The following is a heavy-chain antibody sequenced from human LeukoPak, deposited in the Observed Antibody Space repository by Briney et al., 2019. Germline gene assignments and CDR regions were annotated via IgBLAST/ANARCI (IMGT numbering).Heavy chain of an antibody. Sequence: SETLSLTCTVSGGSISSYYWSWIRQPPGKGLEWIGYIYYSGSTNYNPSPKSRVTISVDTSKNQFSPKLSSVTAADTAVYYCARWSGVVVVAATPWGFDPWGQGTLVTVSS. V-gene: IGHV4-59*01. CDR1: GGSISSYY. CDR3: ARWSGVVVVAATPWGFDP. J-gene: IGHJ5*02. CDR2: IYYSGST. D-gene: IGHD2-15*01.